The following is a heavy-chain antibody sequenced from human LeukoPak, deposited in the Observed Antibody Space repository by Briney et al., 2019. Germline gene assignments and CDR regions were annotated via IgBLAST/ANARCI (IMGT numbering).Heavy chain of an antibody. D-gene: IGHD4-11*01. CDR1: GFSPTSYS. V-gene: IGHV3-23*01. CDR2: ISGSGGST. Sequence: CLRLSCAASGFSPTSYSMSWVRQAPGKGLEWVTAISGSGGSTYYADSVTGRFTISRDNSKNTRFLQMNSLRGEDTAVYYCAKASAMTTAGYFDYWGQGTLVTVSS. CDR3: AKASAMTTAGYFDY. J-gene: IGHJ4*02.